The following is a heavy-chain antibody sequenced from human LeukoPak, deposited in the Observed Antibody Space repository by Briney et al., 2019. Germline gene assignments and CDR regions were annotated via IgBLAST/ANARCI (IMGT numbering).Heavy chain of an antibody. J-gene: IGHJ5*02. V-gene: IGHV4-4*02. Sequence: SGTLSLTCAVSGGSISSSNWWSWVRPPPGKGLEWIGEIYHSGSTNYNPSLKSRVTISVDKSKNQFSLKLSSVTAADTAVYYCARHDRRYSSRRWFDPWGQGTLVTVSS. CDR3: ARHDRRYSSRRWFDP. CDR1: GGSISSSNW. D-gene: IGHD6-13*01. CDR2: IYHSGST.